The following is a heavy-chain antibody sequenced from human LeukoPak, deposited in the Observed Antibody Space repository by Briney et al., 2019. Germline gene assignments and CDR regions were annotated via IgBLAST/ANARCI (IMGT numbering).Heavy chain of an antibody. CDR1: GFTLSNYW. Sequence: PGGSLRLSCAASGFTLSNYWMSWVRQAPGKGPEWVANIKHDGSEIYYVDSVKGRFTISRDNAKNSLFLQMNSLRAEDTAVYYCARDWGSAWLHFDYWGQGTLVTVSS. V-gene: IGHV3-7*01. J-gene: IGHJ4*02. CDR3: ARDWGSAWLHFDY. CDR2: IKHDGSEI. D-gene: IGHD6-19*01.